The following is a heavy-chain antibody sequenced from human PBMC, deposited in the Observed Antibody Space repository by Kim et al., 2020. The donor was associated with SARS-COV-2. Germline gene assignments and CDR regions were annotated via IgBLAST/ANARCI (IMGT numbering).Heavy chain of an antibody. D-gene: IGHD3-22*01. Sequence: PSQLSRVTISVDTSKNQFSLKRSSVTAADTAVYYCARAYYDSSGYFGFDYWGQGTLVTVSS. V-gene: IGHV4-39*07. CDR3: ARAYYDSSGYFGFDY. J-gene: IGHJ4*02.